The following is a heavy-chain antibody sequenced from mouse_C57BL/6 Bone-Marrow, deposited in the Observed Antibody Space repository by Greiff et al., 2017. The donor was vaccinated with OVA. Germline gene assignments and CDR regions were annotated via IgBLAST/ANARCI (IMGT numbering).Heavy chain of an antibody. Sequence: QVQLPQSGAELVKPGASVKLSCKASGYTFTEYTIHWVKQRSGQGLEWIGWFYPGSGSIKYNEKFKDKATLTADKSSSTVYMELSRLTSEDSAVYFCARHEEKGTAQATFYAMDYWGQGTSVTVSS. CDR2: FYPGSGSI. CDR1: GYTFTEYT. D-gene: IGHD3-2*02. J-gene: IGHJ4*01. CDR3: ARHEEKGTAQATFYAMDY. V-gene: IGHV1-62-2*01.